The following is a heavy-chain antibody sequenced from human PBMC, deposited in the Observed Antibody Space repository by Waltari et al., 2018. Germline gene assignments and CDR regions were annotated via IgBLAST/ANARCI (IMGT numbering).Heavy chain of an antibody. Sequence: QLQLVESGGGVVQPGRSLRLSCAASGFTFSSYAMHWVRQAPGKGLEWVAVISYDGSNKYYADSVKGRFTISRDNSKNTLYLQMNSLRAEDTAVYYCARWRVVYAIYYFDYWGQGTLVTVSS. CDR1: GFTFSSYA. D-gene: IGHD2-8*02. V-gene: IGHV3-30-3*01. CDR2: ISYDGSNK. CDR3: ARWRVVYAIYYFDY. J-gene: IGHJ4*02.